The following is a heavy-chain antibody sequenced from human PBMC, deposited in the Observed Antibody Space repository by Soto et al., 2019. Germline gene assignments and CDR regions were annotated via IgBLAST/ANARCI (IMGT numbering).Heavy chain of an antibody. J-gene: IGHJ4*02. D-gene: IGHD3-10*01. V-gene: IGHV3-23*01. CDR3: AKDPMVRGVFPYHFAY. CDR2: ISGGGDIT. CDR1: GFTFINYA. Sequence: GGSLRLSCAVSGFTFINYAMSWVRRAPGKGLEWVSVISGGGDITYYADSVKGRFTISRDNSKNTLYLQMNSLGADDTAVYYCAKDPMVRGVFPYHFAYWGQGPLVTVAS.